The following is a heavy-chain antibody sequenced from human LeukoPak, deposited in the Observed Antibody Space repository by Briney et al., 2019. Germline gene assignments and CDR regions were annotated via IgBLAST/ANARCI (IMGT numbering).Heavy chain of an antibody. Sequence: GESLKISCKGSGYSFTNYWIGWVRRLPGKGLEWMGFIYPGDSDIRYSPSFQGQVTISADKSISSAYLQWSSLKASDTAMYYCARHTTLGNYYAMEVWGEGTTVTVS. D-gene: IGHD1-26*01. V-gene: IGHV5-51*01. CDR1: GYSFTNYW. CDR3: ARHTTLGNYYAMEV. J-gene: IGHJ6*02. CDR2: IYPGDSDI.